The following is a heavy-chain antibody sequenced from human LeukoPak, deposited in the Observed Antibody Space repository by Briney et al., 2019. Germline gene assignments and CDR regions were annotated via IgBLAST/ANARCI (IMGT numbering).Heavy chain of an antibody. CDR2: ITRSGST. Sequence: PSETLSLTCAVSGYSISSGYYWGWIRQPPGKGLEWIGSITRSGSTYYNPSLRSRVTISVDTSKNQFSLKVNSVTAKDTAVYFCARGVEDDVYWGQGTLVIVSS. D-gene: IGHD1-1*01. V-gene: IGHV4-38-2*01. CDR1: GYSISSGYY. J-gene: IGHJ4*02. CDR3: ARGVEDDVY.